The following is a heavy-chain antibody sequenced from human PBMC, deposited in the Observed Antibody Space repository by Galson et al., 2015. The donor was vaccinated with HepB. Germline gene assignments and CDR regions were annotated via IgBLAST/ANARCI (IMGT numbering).Heavy chain of an antibody. D-gene: IGHD3-22*01. CDR3: AKAYDSSGYYYLPLDY. Sequence: ALRLSCAASGFTFSSYGMHWVRQAPGKGLEWVAVISHDGSNKYYADSVKGRFTISRDNSKNTLYLQMNSLRAEDTAVYYCAKAYDSSGYYYLPLDYWGQGTLVTVSS. CDR2: ISHDGSNK. V-gene: IGHV3-30*18. J-gene: IGHJ4*02. CDR1: GFTFSSYG.